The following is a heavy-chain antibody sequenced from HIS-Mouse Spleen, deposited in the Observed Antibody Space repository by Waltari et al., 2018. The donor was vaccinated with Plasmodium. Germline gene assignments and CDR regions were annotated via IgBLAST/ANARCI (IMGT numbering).Heavy chain of an antibody. V-gene: IGHV3-7*01. D-gene: IGHD6-13*01. CDR2: IKQDGSEK. CDR3: ASSWYWYFDL. Sequence: EVQLVESGGGLVQPGGSLRLSCAASGFTFSRYWMSWVRQAQGKGLEWVANIKQDGSEKYYVDSVKGRFTSSRDNAKNSLYLQMNSLRAEDTAVYYCASSWYWYFDLWGRGTLVTVSS. J-gene: IGHJ2*01. CDR1: GFTFSRYW.